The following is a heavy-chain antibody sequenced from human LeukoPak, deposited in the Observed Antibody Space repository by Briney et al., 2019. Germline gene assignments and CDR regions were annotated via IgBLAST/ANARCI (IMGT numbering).Heavy chain of an antibody. CDR1: GYTFTSYD. CDR3: ARRVSYGDFDY. CDR2: MNPNSGKT. Sequence: ASVNVSCKASGYTFTSYDVNWVRQATGQGLEWMGWMNPNSGKTGYAQKFQGRVTITRNTSISTAYMQLSSLRSEDTAVYYCARRVSYGDFDYWGQGTLVTVSS. J-gene: IGHJ4*02. V-gene: IGHV1-8*01. D-gene: IGHD4-17*01.